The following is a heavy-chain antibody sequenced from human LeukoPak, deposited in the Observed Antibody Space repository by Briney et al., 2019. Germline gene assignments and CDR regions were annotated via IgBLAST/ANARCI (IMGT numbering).Heavy chain of an antibody. CDR2: ISGSGRNT. Sequence: GGSLRLSCAASGFTFSNYAMHWVRQAPGKGLEWVSAISGSGRNTFHADSLMGRFTISRDSSKNTLYLQMNSLRVEDTAVYYCAKVLNSGVVRDAFEIWGQGTMVTVSS. CDR3: AKVLNSGVVRDAFEI. V-gene: IGHV3-23*01. D-gene: IGHD3-3*01. J-gene: IGHJ3*02. CDR1: GFTFSNYA.